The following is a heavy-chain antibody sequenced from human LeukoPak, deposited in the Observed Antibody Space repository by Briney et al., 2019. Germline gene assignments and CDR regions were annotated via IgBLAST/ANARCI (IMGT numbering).Heavy chain of an antibody. CDR3: ARGRGASFDY. V-gene: IGHV4-34*01. CDR1: GGSFSGYY. D-gene: IGHD1-26*01. CDR2: INHSGST. J-gene: IGHJ4*02. Sequence: SETLSLTCAVYGGSFSGYYWSWIRQPPGKGLEWIGEINHSGSTNYNPSLKSRVTISVDTSKNQFSLKLSSVTAADTAVYYCARGRGASFDYLGQGTLVTVSS.